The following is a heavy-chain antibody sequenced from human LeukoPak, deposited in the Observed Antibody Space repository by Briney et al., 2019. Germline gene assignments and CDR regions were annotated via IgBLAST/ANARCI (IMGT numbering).Heavy chain of an antibody. V-gene: IGHV3-48*01. CDR2: IGSSTSGATI. D-gene: IGHD1-26*01. J-gene: IGHJ4*02. Sequence: PGGSLRLSCAASGFTFSNYRMNWVRQAPGKGLEWVSYIGSSTSGATIYYADSVRGRFTISRDNAKNSLYLQMNSLRAEDTAVYYCARGTGSYYGHFDYWGQGPLVTVSS. CDR3: ARGTGSYYGHFDY. CDR1: GFTFSNYR.